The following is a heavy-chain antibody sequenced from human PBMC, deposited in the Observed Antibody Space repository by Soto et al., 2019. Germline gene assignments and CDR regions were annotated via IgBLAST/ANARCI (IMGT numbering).Heavy chain of an antibody. CDR3: ARGYDFWSGYYTFDY. Sequence: GGSLRLSCAASGFTFSSYAMSWVRQAPGKGLEWVSAISGSGGSTYYADSVKGRFTISRDNSKNTLYLQMNSLRAEDTAVYYCARGYDFWSGYYTFDYWGQGTLVTVSS. V-gene: IGHV3-23*01. CDR2: ISGSGGST. CDR1: GFTFSSYA. J-gene: IGHJ4*02. D-gene: IGHD3-3*01.